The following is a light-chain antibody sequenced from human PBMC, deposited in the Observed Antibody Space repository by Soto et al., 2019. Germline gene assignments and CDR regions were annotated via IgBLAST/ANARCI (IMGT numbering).Light chain of an antibody. Sequence: EIVLTQSPATLSLSPGERATLSCRASQSVSSYLAWYQQKPGQAPRLLIYGASNRATGIPDRFSGSGSGTDFTLAISRLEPEDFAVYYCQQYGNSPITFGQGTRLEIK. CDR2: GAS. CDR3: QQYGNSPIT. J-gene: IGKJ5*01. CDR1: QSVSSY. V-gene: IGKV3-20*01.